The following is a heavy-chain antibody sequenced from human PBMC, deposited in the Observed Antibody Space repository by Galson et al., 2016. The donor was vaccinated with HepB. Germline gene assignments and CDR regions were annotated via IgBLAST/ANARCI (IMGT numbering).Heavy chain of an antibody. Sequence: SLRLSCAASGFTFNSYSMNWVRQAPGKGLEWVSSISSSSSYIYYADSVKGRFTISRDNAKNSLYLQMNSLRAEDTAVYYCARDISMGGGVVVAAKVGDGMDVWGQGTTVTVSS. D-gene: IGHD2-15*01. CDR1: GFTFNSYS. CDR2: ISSSSSYI. V-gene: IGHV3-21*01. J-gene: IGHJ6*02. CDR3: ARDISMGGGVVVAAKVGDGMDV.